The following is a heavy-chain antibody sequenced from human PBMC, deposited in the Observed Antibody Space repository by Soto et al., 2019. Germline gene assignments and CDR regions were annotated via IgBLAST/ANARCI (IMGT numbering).Heavy chain of an antibody. CDR1: GYTFTNYG. CDR2: ISAHSGDT. Sequence: QVHLVQSGAEVTKPGASVKVSCKASGYTFTNYGINWVRRAPGQGLEWMGWISAHSGDTKYAQRFRDRVTMTTDTSATPAYLELRSLTSDDTAVYYCARTITMRFLAPAHWGQGTLVTVSS. D-gene: IGHD3-3*01. J-gene: IGHJ4*02. CDR3: ARTITMRFLAPAH. V-gene: IGHV1-18*01.